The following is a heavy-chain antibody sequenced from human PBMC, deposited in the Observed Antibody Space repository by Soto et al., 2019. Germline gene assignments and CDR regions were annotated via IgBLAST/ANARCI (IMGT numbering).Heavy chain of an antibody. CDR1: GFTFSHFA. Sequence: SRRLSCAASGFTFSHFAMCWVRQAPGRGLEWVSALSGSLGITYYADSVKGRFTISRDSSKNTLYLQMDSLRAEDTAVYYCAKDRITVARDGMDVWGQGT. V-gene: IGHV3-23*01. CDR3: AKDRITVARDGMDV. CDR2: LSGSLGIT. J-gene: IGHJ6*02. D-gene: IGHD6-19*01.